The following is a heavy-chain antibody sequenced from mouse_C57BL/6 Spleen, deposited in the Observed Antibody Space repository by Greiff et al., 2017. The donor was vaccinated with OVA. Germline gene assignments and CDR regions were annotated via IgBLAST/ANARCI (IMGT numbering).Heavy chain of an antibody. V-gene: IGHV14-4*01. CDR1: GFNIKDDY. Sequence: EVKLMESGAELVRPGASVKLSCTASGFNIKDDYMHWVKQRPEQGLEWIGWIDPENGDTEYASKFQGKATITADTSSNTAYLQLSSLTSEDTAVDNCTTGGLGRYYFDYWGQGTTLTVSS. CDR2: IDPENGDT. CDR3: TTGGLGRYYFDY. J-gene: IGHJ2*01. D-gene: IGHD4-1*01.